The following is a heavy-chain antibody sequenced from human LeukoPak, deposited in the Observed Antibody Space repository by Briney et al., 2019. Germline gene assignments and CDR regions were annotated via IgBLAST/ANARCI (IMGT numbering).Heavy chain of an antibody. Sequence: SETLSLTWTVSGGSISSGDYYWSWIRQHPGKGLEWIGYIYYSGSTYYNPCLKSRVTISVDTSKNQFSLKLSSVTAADTAVYYCARIENFDWLFDYWGQGTLVTVSS. CDR2: IYYSGST. V-gene: IGHV4-30-4*01. CDR3: ARIENFDWLFDY. J-gene: IGHJ4*02. D-gene: IGHD3-9*01. CDR1: GGSISSGDYY.